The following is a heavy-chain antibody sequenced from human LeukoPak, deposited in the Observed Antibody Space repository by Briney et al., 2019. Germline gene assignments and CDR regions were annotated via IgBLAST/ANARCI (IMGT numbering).Heavy chain of an antibody. Sequence: PGGSLRLSCAASGFTFSSYEMNWVRQAPGKGLEWVSYISSSGSTIYYADSVKGRFTISRDNAKNSLYLQMNSLRAEDTAVYYCASPQGDGYKTIDYWGQGTLVTVSS. CDR2: ISSSGSTI. CDR1: GFTFSSYE. CDR3: ASPQGDGYKTIDY. V-gene: IGHV3-48*03. J-gene: IGHJ4*02. D-gene: IGHD5-24*01.